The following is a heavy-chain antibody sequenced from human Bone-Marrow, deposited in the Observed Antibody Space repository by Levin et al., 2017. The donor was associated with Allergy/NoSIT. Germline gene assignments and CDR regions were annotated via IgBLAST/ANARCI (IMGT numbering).Heavy chain of an antibody. CDR1: GGSISSEGYS. V-gene: IGHV4-39*01. J-gene: IGHJ6*03. D-gene: IGHD3-16*01. CDR3: ARQRGEYDYVWVREMYYMDV. Sequence: NASETLFLTCTVSGGSISSEGYSWGWVRQSPGKGLEWIGSFSYSGNTDYNPSLKSRVTISVDTSRNQFSLKLTSVTAADTAVYSCARQRGEYDYVWVREMYYMDVWGKGTTVTVSS. CDR2: FSYSGNT.